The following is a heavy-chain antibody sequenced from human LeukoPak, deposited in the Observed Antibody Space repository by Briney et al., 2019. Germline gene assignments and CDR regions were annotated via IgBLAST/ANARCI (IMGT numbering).Heavy chain of an antibody. V-gene: IGHV4-4*07. CDR2: IYTSGST. J-gene: IGHJ6*03. Sequence: PSETLSLTCTVSGGSISSYYWSWIRQPAGKGLEWIGRIYTSGSTNYNPSLKSRVTMSVDTSENQFSLKLSSVTAADTAVYYCARAIIGYCSSTSCYEHYYYMDVWGKGTTVTVSS. CDR3: ARAIIGYCSSTSCYEHYYYMDV. CDR1: GGSISSYY. D-gene: IGHD2-2*01.